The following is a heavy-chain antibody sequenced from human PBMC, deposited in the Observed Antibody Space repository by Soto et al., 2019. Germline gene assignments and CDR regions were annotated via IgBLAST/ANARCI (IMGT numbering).Heavy chain of an antibody. J-gene: IGHJ4*02. V-gene: IGHV3-30*18. Sequence: QVQLVESGGGVVQPGRSLRLSCAASGFTFSNYGMHWVRQAPGKGLEGVAVISYHGSDKYYADSVKGRFTISRDNSKNTLYLEMDRLRAEDTAVYYCAKDHLTTTVATGGYWGQGTLVTVSS. CDR3: AKDHLTTTVATGGY. CDR1: GFTFSNYG. D-gene: IGHD4-17*01. CDR2: ISYHGSDK.